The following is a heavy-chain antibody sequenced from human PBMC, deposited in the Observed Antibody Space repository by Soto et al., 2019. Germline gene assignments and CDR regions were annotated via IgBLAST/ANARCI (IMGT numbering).Heavy chain of an antibody. Sequence: QVQLVESGGGVVKPGSSLRLPCEASEFTFSSYAMHWVRQAPGRGLEWVAVIWNDGSNKYYADSVKGRFTISRDNSKNTLYLQMNSLRAEDTAVYYCARDNWNYVSAFDIWGQGTMVTVSS. D-gene: IGHD1-7*01. J-gene: IGHJ3*02. CDR1: EFTFSSYA. CDR3: ARDNWNYVSAFDI. CDR2: IWNDGSNK. V-gene: IGHV3-33*01.